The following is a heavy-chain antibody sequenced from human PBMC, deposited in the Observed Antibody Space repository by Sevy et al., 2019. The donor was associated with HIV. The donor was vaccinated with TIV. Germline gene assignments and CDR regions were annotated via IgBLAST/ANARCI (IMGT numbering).Heavy chain of an antibody. Sequence: GGSLRLSCAASGFTFSSYGMHWVRQAPGKGLEWVAVISYDGSNKYYADSVKGRFTISRDNSKNTLYLQMNSLRAEDTAVYYCAKDAYYDYVWGSYRYSPDAFDIRGQGTMVTVSS. CDR3: AKDAYYDYVWGSYRYSPDAFDI. CDR1: GFTFSSYG. CDR2: ISYDGSNK. D-gene: IGHD3-16*02. J-gene: IGHJ3*02. V-gene: IGHV3-30*18.